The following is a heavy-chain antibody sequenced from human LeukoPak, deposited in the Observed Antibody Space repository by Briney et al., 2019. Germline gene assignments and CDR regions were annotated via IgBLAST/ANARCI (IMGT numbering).Heavy chain of an antibody. CDR3: ARAGITKIEY. CDR2: IYDAGGT. V-gene: IGHV3-53*01. D-gene: IGHD3-10*01. CDR1: GFAVSSNY. Sequence: PGGSLRVSCVASGFAVSSNYMTWVRQAPGKGLEWVSLIYDAGGTHYADSVKGRFTLSRDNSKNTLYLQMNSLRAEDTAVYYCARAGITKIEYWGQGTLVTVSS. J-gene: IGHJ4*02.